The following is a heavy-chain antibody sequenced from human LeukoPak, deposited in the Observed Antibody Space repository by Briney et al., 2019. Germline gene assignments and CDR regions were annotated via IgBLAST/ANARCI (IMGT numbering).Heavy chain of an antibody. J-gene: IGHJ3*02. CDR3: ARGIGIGAFDT. V-gene: IGHV3-74*01. CDR1: GFTFSSYW. Sequence: GGSLRLSCAAPGFTFSSYWMHWVRQAPGKGLVWVSRVNVDGRSTTYADSVKGRLTISRDNAKKTLYLQINSLRPEDTAFYYCARGIGIGAFDTWGRGTNVTVSS. D-gene: IGHD2/OR15-2a*01. CDR2: VNVDGRST.